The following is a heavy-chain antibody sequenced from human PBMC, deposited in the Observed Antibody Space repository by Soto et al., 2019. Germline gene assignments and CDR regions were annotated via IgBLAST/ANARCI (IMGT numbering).Heavy chain of an antibody. Sequence: GASVKVSCKASGYTFTSYYMHWVRQAPGQGLEWMGIINPSGEITSYAQKFQGRVTMTRDTSTSTVYMELSSLKSEDTAVYYCAGGYGVGVVPGAIDSRYYYYYGMDVWGQGTTVTVSS. CDR2: INPSGEIT. D-gene: IGHD2-2*02. CDR1: GYTFTSYY. J-gene: IGHJ6*02. CDR3: AGGYGVGVVPGAIDSRYYYYYGMDV. V-gene: IGHV1-46*01.